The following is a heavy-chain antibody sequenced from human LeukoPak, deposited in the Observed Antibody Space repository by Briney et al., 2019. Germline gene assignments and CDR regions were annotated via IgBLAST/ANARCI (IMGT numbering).Heavy chain of an antibody. Sequence: SETLSLTCAVYGGSFSGYYWSWIRQPPGKGLEGIGEINNSGSTNYNPSLKSRVTISVDTSKNQFSLKLSSVTAADTAVYYCARGNSSSWYPGTYYYYGMDVWGQGTTVTVSS. CDR3: ARGNSSSWYPGTYYYYGMDV. CDR1: GGSFSGYY. CDR2: INNSGST. D-gene: IGHD6-13*01. V-gene: IGHV4-34*01. J-gene: IGHJ6*02.